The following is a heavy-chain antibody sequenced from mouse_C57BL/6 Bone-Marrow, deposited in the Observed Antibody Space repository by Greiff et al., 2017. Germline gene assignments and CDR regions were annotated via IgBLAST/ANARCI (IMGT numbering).Heavy chain of an antibody. D-gene: IGHD2-4*01. V-gene: IGHV1-77*01. Sequence: QVQLKESGAELVKPGASVKISCKASGYTFTDYYINWVKPRPGQGLEWIGKIGPGSGSTYYNEKFKGKATLTADKSSNTAYIQRNSLTSEDSAVYFCSRLDEARYDYDAGDYWGQGTTRTVSS. CDR3: SRLDEARYDYDAGDY. J-gene: IGHJ2*01. CDR2: IGPGSGST. CDR1: GYTFTDYY.